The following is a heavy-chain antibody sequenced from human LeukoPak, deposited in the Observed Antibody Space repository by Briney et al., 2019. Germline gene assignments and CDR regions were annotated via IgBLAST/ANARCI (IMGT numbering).Heavy chain of an antibody. Sequence: SETLSLTCAVSGGSISSSNWWSWVRQPPGKGLEWIGEIYHSGSTNYNPSLKSRVTISVDKSKNQFSLKLSSVTAADTAVYYCARGLYGSGSYYNSKPAGYYYYYMDVWGKGTTVTISS. CDR2: IYHSGST. CDR1: GGSISSSNW. D-gene: IGHD3-10*01. V-gene: IGHV4-4*02. J-gene: IGHJ6*03. CDR3: ARGLYGSGSYYNSKPAGYYYYYMDV.